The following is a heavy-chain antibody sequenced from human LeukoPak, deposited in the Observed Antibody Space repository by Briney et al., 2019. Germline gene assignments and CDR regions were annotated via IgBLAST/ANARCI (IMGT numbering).Heavy chain of an antibody. CDR1: GFTVSSYR. V-gene: IGHV3-21*01. D-gene: IGHD6-19*01. J-gene: IGHJ2*01. CDR3: ARTSSGWAPPQPAWYFDL. Sequence: PGRSLRLACAASGFTVSSYRMNWVRHAPGKGQEWVSYISSASSYINYPDSVKGRFTISRDNAKTSVYLQMTSLRAEDTAVYYCARTSSGWAPPQPAWYFDLWGRGTLVTVSS. CDR2: ISSASSYI.